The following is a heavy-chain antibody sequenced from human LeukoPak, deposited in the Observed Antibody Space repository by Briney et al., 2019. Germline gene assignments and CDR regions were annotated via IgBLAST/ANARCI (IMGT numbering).Heavy chain of an antibody. V-gene: IGHV4-59*12. CDR2: IYYSGST. CDR3: ARGREYYGGNSGVHAFDI. Sequence: SETLSPTCTVSGGSISSYYWSWIRQPPGKGLEWIGYIYYSGSTNYNPSLKSRVTISVDRSKNQFSLKLSSVTAADTAVYYCARGREYYGGNSGVHAFDIWGQGTMVTVSS. D-gene: IGHD4-23*01. J-gene: IGHJ3*02. CDR1: GGSISSYY.